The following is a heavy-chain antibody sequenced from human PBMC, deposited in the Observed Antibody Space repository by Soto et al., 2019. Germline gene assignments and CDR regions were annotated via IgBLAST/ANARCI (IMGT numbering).Heavy chain of an antibody. CDR3: ARLQAAPGDNDLTFDY. Sequence: GESLKISCKGSGYIFTSYWIIWVLHMPGKCLDCIGRIDPIYSYTNYSPSFQGHFTISADNSIITSYLHCIILKASYTAMYYCARLQAAPGDNDLTFDYWGQGTLVTVSS. J-gene: IGHJ4*02. CDR1: GYIFTSYW. D-gene: IGHD6-13*01. CDR2: IDPIYSYT. V-gene: IGHV5-10-1*01.